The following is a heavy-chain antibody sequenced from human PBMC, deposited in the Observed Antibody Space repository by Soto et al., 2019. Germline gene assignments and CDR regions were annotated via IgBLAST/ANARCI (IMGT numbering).Heavy chain of an antibody. Sequence: HPGGSLRLSCTASGFTFSMYWMHWVRQVPGKGPEWVSRISDDGSRADYADSVKGRFTISRDNAKNTLYLEMHVLGADDTAVYYCTRGPRPSSVGTGAFWGQGTPVTVSS. CDR2: ISDDGSRA. CDR1: GFTFSMYW. D-gene: IGHD3-10*01. J-gene: IGHJ4*02. CDR3: TRGPRPSSVGTGAF. V-gene: IGHV3-74*01.